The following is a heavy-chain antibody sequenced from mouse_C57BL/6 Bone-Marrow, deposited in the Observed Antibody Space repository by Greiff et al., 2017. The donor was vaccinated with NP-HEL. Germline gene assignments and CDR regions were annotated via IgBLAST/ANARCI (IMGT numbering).Heavy chain of an antibody. Sequence: QVQLKQPGAELVKPGASVKLSCKASGYTFTSYWMQWVKQRPGQGLEWIGEIDPSDSYTNYNQKFKGKATLTVDTSSSTAYMQLSSLTSEDSAVYYCARGCYFDYWGQGTTLTVSS. CDR3: ARGCYFDY. V-gene: IGHV1-50*01. CDR1: GYTFTSYW. J-gene: IGHJ2*01. CDR2: IDPSDSYT.